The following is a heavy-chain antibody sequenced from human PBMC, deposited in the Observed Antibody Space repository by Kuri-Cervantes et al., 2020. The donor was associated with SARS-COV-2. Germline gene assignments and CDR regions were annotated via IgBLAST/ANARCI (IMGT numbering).Heavy chain of an antibody. CDR3: TTDSYYYDSSGYYSKLYDFDY. Sequence: GGSLRLSCAASGFTVSSNYMSWVRQAPGKGLEWVSVIYSGGSTYYADSVKGRFTISRDNSKNTLYLQMNSLKTEDTAVYYCTTDSYYYDSSGYYSKLYDFDYWGQGTLVTVSS. CDR2: IYSGGST. CDR1: GFTVSSNY. J-gene: IGHJ4*02. D-gene: IGHD3-22*01. V-gene: IGHV3-53*01.